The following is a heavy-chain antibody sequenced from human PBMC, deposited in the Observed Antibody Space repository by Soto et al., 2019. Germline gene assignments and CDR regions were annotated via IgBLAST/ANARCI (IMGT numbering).Heavy chain of an antibody. CDR2: ISYDGSNK. D-gene: IGHD5-12*01. V-gene: IGHV3-30*18. Sequence: GGSLRLSCAASGFTFSSYGMHWVRQAPGKGLEWVAVISYDGSNKYYADSVKGRFTISRDNSKNTLYLQMNSLRAEDTAVYYCAKDQGGLVATAVDYWGQGTLVTVSS. CDR1: GFTFSSYG. CDR3: AKDQGGLVATAVDY. J-gene: IGHJ4*02.